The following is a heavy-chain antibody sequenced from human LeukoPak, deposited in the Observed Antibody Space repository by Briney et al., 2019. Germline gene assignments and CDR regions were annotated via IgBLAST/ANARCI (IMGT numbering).Heavy chain of an antibody. D-gene: IGHD5-12*01. CDR3: ARGGYSGYDWVDY. CDR1: GFTFSDYY. V-gene: IGHV3-11*05. Sequence: GGSLRLSCAASGFTFSDYYMSWIRQAPGEGLEWVSYISSSSSYTNYAGSVKGRFTISRDNAKNSLYLQMNSLRAEDTAVYYCARGGYSGYDWVDYWGQGTLVTVPS. CDR2: ISSSSSYT. J-gene: IGHJ4*02.